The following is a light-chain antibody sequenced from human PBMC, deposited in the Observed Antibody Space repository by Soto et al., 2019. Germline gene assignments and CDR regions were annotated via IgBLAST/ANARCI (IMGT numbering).Light chain of an antibody. CDR1: QNLGTLY. CDR2: SAS. Sequence: EIVLTQSPGTLSLSPVERGTLSCSASQNLGTLYLAWFQQKSGQAPRLLIYSASRRATGIPDRFTGSGSGTDFTLTINRVEPEDFAVYYCQQYNNWPPTCGQGTKGDIK. V-gene: IGKV3-20*01. J-gene: IGKJ1*01. CDR3: QQYNNWPPT.